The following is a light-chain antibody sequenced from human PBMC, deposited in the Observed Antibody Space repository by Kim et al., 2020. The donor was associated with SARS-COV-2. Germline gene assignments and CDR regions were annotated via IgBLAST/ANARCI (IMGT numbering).Light chain of an antibody. V-gene: IGLV10-54*01. CDR3: SAWDSSLSAWM. CDR1: SNNVGNQG. CDR2: RDN. Sequence: QAGLTQPPSVSKGLNQTATVTCTGNSNNVGNQGASWLQQHHGHPPKLVSCRDNSRPSGISDRLSASRSGNTASLTITGLQPEDEADYYCSAWDSSLSAWMFGGGTQLTVL. J-gene: IGLJ3*02.